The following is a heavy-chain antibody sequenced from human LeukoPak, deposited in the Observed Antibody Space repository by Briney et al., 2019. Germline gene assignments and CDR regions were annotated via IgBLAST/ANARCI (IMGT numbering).Heavy chain of an antibody. Sequence: EASVKVSCKASGYTFTSYYMHWVRQAPGQGLEWMGIINPSGGSTSYAQKFQGRVTMTRDTSTSTVYMELSSLGSEDTAVYYCARAFIREGYCSSTSCYNFDYWGQGTLVTVSS. CDR1: GYTFTSYY. D-gene: IGHD2-2*02. V-gene: IGHV1-46*01. CDR2: INPSGGST. CDR3: ARAFIREGYCSSTSCYNFDY. J-gene: IGHJ4*02.